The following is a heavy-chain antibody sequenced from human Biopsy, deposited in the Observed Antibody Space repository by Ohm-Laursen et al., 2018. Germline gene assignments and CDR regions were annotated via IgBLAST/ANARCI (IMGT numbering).Heavy chain of an antibody. V-gene: IGHV4-61*01. CDR2: IYYSVIT. CDR1: GGSISNNNYY. Sequence: SDTLSLTCTVSGGSISNNNYYWSWIRQPPGKGLEWIGHIYYSVITNYNPSLQSRVSISVDTSRNQVSLTLSSVTAADTAVYYCARDSGILNYGNFKYYHYYGMDVWGQGTKVTVSS. J-gene: IGHJ6*02. CDR3: ARDSGILNYGNFKYYHYYGMDV. D-gene: IGHD4-11*01.